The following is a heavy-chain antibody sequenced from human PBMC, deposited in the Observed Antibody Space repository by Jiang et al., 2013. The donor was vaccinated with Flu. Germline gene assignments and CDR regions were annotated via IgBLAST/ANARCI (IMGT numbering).Heavy chain of an antibody. J-gene: IGHJ4*02. V-gene: IGHV4-59*01. CDR1: GGSISSYY. CDR2: IYYSGST. D-gene: IGHD1-26*01. CDR3: ARTHPRGEWELLLLDY. Sequence: PGLVKPSETLSLTCTVSGGSISSYYWSWIRQPPGKGLEWIGYIYYSGSTNYNPSLKSRVTISVDTSKNQFSLKLSSVTAADTAVYYCARTHPRGEWELLLLDYWGQGTLVTVSS.